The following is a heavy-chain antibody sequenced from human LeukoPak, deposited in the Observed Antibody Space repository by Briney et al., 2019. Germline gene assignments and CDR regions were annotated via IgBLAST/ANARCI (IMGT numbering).Heavy chain of an antibody. J-gene: IGHJ6*02. Sequence: SETLSLTCTVSGGSISSYYWSWIRQPPGKGLEWIGYIYYSGSTNYNPSLKSRVTISVDTPKNQFSLKLSSVTAADTAVYYCARHLMVRGVITIYYYYGMDVWGQGTTVTVSS. CDR1: GGSISSYY. CDR2: IYYSGST. V-gene: IGHV4-59*08. CDR3: ARHLMVRGVITIYYYYGMDV. D-gene: IGHD3-10*01.